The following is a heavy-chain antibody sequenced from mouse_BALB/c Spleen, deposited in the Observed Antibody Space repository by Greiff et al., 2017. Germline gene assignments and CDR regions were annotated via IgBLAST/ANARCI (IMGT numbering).Heavy chain of an antibody. CDR2: IDPANGNT. CDR1: GFNINDSY. J-gene: IGHJ2*01. Sequence: GQLKQSGAELVKPGASVKLSCTASGFNINDSYMHWVKQRPEQGLEWIGRIDPANGNTKYDPKFQGKATITADTSSNTAYLQLSSLTSEDTAVYYCAKDGNYRAFDYWGQGTTLTVSS. CDR3: AKDGNYRAFDY. V-gene: IGHV14-3*02. D-gene: IGHD2-1*01.